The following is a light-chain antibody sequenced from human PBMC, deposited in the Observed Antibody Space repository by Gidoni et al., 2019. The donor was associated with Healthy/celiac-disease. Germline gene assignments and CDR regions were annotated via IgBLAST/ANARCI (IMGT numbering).Light chain of an antibody. CDR3: QQRNSYPWT. J-gene: IGKJ1*01. CDR1: QGISSY. Sequence: DIQLTQSPSFLSASVGDRVTITCRASQGISSYLAWYQQKPGKAPKLLIYAASTLQRGGPSRFSGSGSGTEFTLTSSSLQPEDFATYYGQQRNSYPWTFGQGTKVEIK. V-gene: IGKV1-9*01. CDR2: AAS.